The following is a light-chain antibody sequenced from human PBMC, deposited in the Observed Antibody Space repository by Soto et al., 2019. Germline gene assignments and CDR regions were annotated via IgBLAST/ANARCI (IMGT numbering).Light chain of an antibody. CDR2: GNV. J-gene: IGLJ3*02. CDR1: SSNIGARFD. V-gene: IGLV1-40*01. CDR3: QSYDSSLSGWV. Sequence: QSVLTQPPSVSGAPGQRVTISCTGTSSNIGARFDVHWYQQLPGTAPKLLIYGNVNRPSGVPDLFSGSKSGTSASLAITGLQAEDKSDDYCQSYDSSLSGWVFGGGTKLTVL.